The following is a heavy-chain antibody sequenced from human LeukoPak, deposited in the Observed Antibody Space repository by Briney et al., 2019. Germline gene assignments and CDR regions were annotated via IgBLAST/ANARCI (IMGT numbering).Heavy chain of an antibody. CDR3: LGYCSSTSCYRRFGY. CDR2: IYYSGST. Sequence: SETLSLTCTVSGGSISSSSYYWGWIRQPPGTGREWIGSIYYSGSTYYNPSLKSRVTISVDTSKNQFSLKLSSVTAADTAVYYCLGYCSSTSCYRRFGYWGQGTLVTVSS. J-gene: IGHJ4*02. CDR1: GGSISSSSYY. V-gene: IGHV4-39*01. D-gene: IGHD2-2*02.